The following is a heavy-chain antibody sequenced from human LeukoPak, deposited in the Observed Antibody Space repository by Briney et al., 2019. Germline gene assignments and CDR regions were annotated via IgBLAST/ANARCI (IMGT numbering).Heavy chain of an antibody. CDR1: GFTFSTYG. D-gene: IGHD3-10*01. CDR2: ISSSGSTI. CDR3: ARDPVTMVRGVSDY. J-gene: IGHJ4*02. V-gene: IGHV3-48*04. Sequence: GGSLRLSCAASGFTFSTYGMSWVRQAAGKGLEWVSYISSSGSTIYYADSVKGRFTISRDNAKNSLYLQMNSLRAEDTAVYYCARDPVTMVRGVSDYWGQGTLVTVSS.